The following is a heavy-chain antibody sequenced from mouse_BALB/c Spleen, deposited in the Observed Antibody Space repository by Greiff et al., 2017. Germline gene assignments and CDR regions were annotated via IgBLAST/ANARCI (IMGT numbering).Heavy chain of an antibody. CDR1: GFTFSDYY. J-gene: IGHJ2*01. CDR2: ISSGGSYT. Sequence: EVQVVESGGGLVKPGGSLKLSCAASGFTFSDYYMYWVRQTPEKRLEWVATISSGGSYTYYPDSVKGRFTISRDNAKNTLYLQMSSLKSEDTAMYYCTRESYYGNFFDYWGQGTTLTVSS. D-gene: IGHD2-1*01. CDR3: TRESYYGNFFDY. V-gene: IGHV5-4*02.